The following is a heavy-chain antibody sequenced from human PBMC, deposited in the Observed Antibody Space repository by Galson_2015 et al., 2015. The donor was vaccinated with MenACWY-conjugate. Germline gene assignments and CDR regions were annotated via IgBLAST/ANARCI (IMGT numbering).Heavy chain of an antibody. Sequence: SLRLSRAASGFTFSSYRMNWVRQAPGKGLEWVSYISSSSSTIYYADSVKGRFTISRDNAKNSLYLQMNSLRAEDTAVYYCARGGRGYSYGLGYWGQGTLVTVSS. CDR3: ARGGRGYSYGLGY. CDR1: GFTFSSYR. D-gene: IGHD5-18*01. J-gene: IGHJ4*02. V-gene: IGHV3-48*04. CDR2: ISSSSSTI.